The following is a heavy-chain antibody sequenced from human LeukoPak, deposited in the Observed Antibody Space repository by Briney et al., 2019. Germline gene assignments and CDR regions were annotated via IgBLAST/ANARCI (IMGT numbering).Heavy chain of an antibody. V-gene: IGHV1-2*04. Sequence: ASVKVSCKASGYTFTGYYMHWVRQAPGQGLEWMGWINPNSGDTNYAQKFQGWVTMTRDTSISTAYMELSRLRSDDTAVYFCASVIAASGTRNWYFDLWGRGTLVTVSS. CDR3: ASVIAASGTRNWYFDL. J-gene: IGHJ2*01. D-gene: IGHD6-13*01. CDR1: GYTFTGYY. CDR2: INPNSGDT.